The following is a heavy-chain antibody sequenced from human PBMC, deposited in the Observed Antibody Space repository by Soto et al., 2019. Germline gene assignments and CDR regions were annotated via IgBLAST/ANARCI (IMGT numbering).Heavy chain of an antibody. CDR2: INPNSGGT. D-gene: IGHD2-2*02. V-gene: IGHV1-2*02. J-gene: IGHJ6*02. CDR1: GYTFTGYY. CDR3: ARDQGCSSTSCYRRVYYYGMDV. Sequence: VASVKVSCKASGYTFTGYYMHWVRQAPGQGLEWMGWINPNSGGTNYAQKFQGRVTMTRDTSISTAYMELSRLRSDDTAVYYCARDQGCSSTSCYRRVYYYGMDVWGQGTTVTVSS.